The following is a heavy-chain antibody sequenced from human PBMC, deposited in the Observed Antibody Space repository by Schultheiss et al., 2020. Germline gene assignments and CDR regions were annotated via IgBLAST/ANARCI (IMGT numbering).Heavy chain of an antibody. J-gene: IGHJ3*02. CDR1: GFTFSSYA. V-gene: IGHV3-30*04. Sequence: GGSLRLSCAASGFTFSSYAMHWVRQAPGKGLEWVAVISYDGSNKYYADSVKGRFTISRDNSKNTLYLQMNSLRAEDTAVYYCARENNWNDSSGAFDIWGQGTMVTVSS. CDR2: ISYDGSNK. CDR3: ARENNWNDSSGAFDI. D-gene: IGHD1-20*01.